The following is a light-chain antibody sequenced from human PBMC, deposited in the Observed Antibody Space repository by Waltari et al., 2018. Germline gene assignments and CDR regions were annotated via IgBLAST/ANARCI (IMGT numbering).Light chain of an antibody. Sequence: DIVMTQSPDSLAVSLGERATINCKSSQSVLYSPNKKHYLAWYQQNPGQPPKLLIYWASTRESGVPDRFSGSGSGTDFTLTISSLQAEDVAVYYCQQYYSTPLTFGPGTKVDIK. CDR2: WAS. V-gene: IGKV4-1*01. J-gene: IGKJ3*01. CDR3: QQYYSTPLT. CDR1: QSVLYSPNKKHY.